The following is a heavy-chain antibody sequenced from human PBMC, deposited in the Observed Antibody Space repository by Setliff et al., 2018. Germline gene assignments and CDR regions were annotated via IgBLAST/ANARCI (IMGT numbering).Heavy chain of an antibody. CDR3: ARGRDFWSGYLVY. D-gene: IGHD3-3*01. CDR1: GYTFTGYC. J-gene: IGHJ4*02. CDR2: INPNSGGT. Sequence: ASVKVSCKASGYTFTGYCMHWVRQAPGQGLEWMGWINPNSGGTNYAQKFQGWVTMTRDTSISTAYMELSRLRSDDTAVYYCARGRDFWSGYLVYWGQGTLVTVSS. V-gene: IGHV1-2*04.